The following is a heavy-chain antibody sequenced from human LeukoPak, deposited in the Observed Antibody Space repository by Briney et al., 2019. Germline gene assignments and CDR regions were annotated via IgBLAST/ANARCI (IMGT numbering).Heavy chain of an antibody. Sequence: PGGPLRLSCATSGFTFSNAWMNWVRQAPGKGLEWVGRIRSNSDGGTIDYAAPVKGRFTLSRNDSKTTLYLQMNSLQTEDTAVYYCATDFYDGTWGQGTLVTVSS. V-gene: IGHV3-15*07. D-gene: IGHD3-22*01. CDR1: GFTFSNAW. CDR2: IRSNSDGGTI. J-gene: IGHJ5*02. CDR3: ATDFYDGT.